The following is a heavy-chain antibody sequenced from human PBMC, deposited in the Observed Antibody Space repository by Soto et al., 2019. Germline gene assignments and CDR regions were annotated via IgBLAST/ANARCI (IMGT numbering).Heavy chain of an antibody. Sequence: QVQLQESGPGMVRPSQTLSLSCTVSGGSISNSANHWSWIRQHPGEGLEWIGYIYYRGGTYYRPSLKGRVTMSIDASKNKFSLKLSSVTAAETAVYYCAKGVRGVPNCFDPWCQGTLVTVSS. J-gene: IGHJ5*02. CDR1: GGSISNSANH. D-gene: IGHD3-10*01. CDR2: IYYRGGT. CDR3: AKGVRGVPNCFDP. V-gene: IGHV4-31*03.